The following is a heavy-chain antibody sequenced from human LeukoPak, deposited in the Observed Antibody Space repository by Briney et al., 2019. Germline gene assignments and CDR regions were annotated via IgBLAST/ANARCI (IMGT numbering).Heavy chain of an antibody. J-gene: IGHJ4*02. CDR2: ISAYNGNT. V-gene: IGHV1-18*01. CDR1: GYTFTSYG. Sequence: GASVKVSCKASGYTFTSYGISWVRQSPGQGLEWMGWISAYNGNTNYAQNLQGRVTMTTDTFTSTAYMELRSLRSDDTAVYYCARDCTGGSCFSFYWGQGALVTVSS. D-gene: IGHD2-15*01. CDR3: ARDCTGGSCFSFY.